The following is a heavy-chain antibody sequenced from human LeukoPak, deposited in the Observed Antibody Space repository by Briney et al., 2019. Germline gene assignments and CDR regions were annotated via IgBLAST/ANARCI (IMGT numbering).Heavy chain of an antibody. Sequence: GGSLRLSRAASGFPFSCYSMNGVRQAPGKALEGFSSIINSSNYIYYADAVKGRFSIYRDNAMNSLYLPMNSLRAEGMAVYYCARAGSSSFDYWGQGTLVTVSS. CDR1: GFPFSCYS. J-gene: IGHJ4*02. V-gene: IGHV3-21*01. D-gene: IGHD3-10*01. CDR2: IINSSNYI. CDR3: ARAGSSSFDY.